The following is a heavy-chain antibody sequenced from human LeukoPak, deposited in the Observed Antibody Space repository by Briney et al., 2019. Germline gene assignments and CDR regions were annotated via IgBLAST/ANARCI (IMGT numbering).Heavy chain of an antibody. J-gene: IGHJ3*02. CDR1: GGSISSGGYS. CDR2: IYHSGST. D-gene: IGHD4-17*01. V-gene: IGHV4-30-2*01. Sequence: SQTLSFTFAGSGGSISSGGYSWSWIRPPPGKGLEGIGYIYHSGSTYYNPSLKRRVTISVDRSKNQFSLKLSSVTAADTAVYYCARLTTVTADAFDIWGQGTMVTVSS. CDR3: ARLTTVTADAFDI.